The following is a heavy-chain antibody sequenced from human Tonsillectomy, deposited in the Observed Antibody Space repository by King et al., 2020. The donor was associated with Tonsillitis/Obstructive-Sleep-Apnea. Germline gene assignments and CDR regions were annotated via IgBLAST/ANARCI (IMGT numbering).Heavy chain of an antibody. CDR1: GFTFSNYA. CDR3: VIKSRGVGDQDSSSWFFDY. D-gene: IGHD6-13*01. J-gene: IGHJ4*02. V-gene: IGHV3-64D*06. CDR2: ISTNGGST. Sequence: VQLVESGGGLVQPGGSLRLSCSASGFTFSNYAMHWVRQAPGKGLEYVSAISTNGGSTYYADSVKGRFTISRDNSKNTLYLQMSSLRAEDTAVYYCVIKSRGVGDQDSSSWFFDYWGQGTLVTVYS.